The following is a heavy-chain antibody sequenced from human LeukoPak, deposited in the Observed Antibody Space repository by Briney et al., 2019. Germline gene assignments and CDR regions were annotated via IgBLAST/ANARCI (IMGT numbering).Heavy chain of an antibody. Sequence: GESLKISCKGSGYSFIRNWIGWVRQMPGKGLEWMAIIYPGDSDTRYSPSFQGQVTISADKSISTAYLQWSSLTASDTAMYCCARLGTSATYFDFWGQGTLVTVSS. J-gene: IGHJ4*02. CDR3: ARLGTSATYFDF. V-gene: IGHV5-51*01. CDR1: GYSFIRNW. D-gene: IGHD2-15*01. CDR2: IYPGDSDT.